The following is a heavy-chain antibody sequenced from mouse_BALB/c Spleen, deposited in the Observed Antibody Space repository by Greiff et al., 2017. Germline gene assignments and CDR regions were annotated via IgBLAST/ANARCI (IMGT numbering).Heavy chain of an antibody. D-gene: IGHD3-3*01. CDR2: ISYSGST. CDR3: ARGGDRYAMDY. J-gene: IGHJ4*01. V-gene: IGHV3-2*02. Sequence: EVKVEESGPGLVKPSQSLSLTCTVTGYSITSDYAWNWIRQFPGNKLEWMGYISYSGSTSYNPSLKSRISITRDTSKNQFFLQLNSVTTEDTATYYCARGGDRYAMDYWGQGTSVTVSS. CDR1: GYSITSDYA.